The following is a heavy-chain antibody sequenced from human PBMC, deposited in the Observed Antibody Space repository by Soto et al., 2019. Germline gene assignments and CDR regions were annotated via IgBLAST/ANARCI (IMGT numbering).Heavy chain of an antibody. CDR3: ARLFAILEWPELGTYWFDP. CDR1: GYTFTRYY. Sequence: GDSVKVSCKASGYTFTRYYIHWVRQAPGQGLEWMGILNPSAGSTSYAQKFQDRVIMTRDTSTSTAYMELSSLRSEDTAVYYCARLFAILEWPELGTYWFDPWGQGTLVTVSS. J-gene: IGHJ5*02. D-gene: IGHD3-3*01. V-gene: IGHV1-46*01. CDR2: LNPSAGST.